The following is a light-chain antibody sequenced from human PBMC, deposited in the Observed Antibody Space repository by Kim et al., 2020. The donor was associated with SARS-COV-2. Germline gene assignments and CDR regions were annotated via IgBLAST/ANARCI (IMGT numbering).Light chain of an antibody. J-gene: IGLJ3*02. CDR2: DVS. Sequence: QPASVSGSPGQSITISCTGTSSDVGGYNYVSWYQQHPGKAPKLMIYDVSNRPSGVSNRFSGSKSGNTASLTISGLQAEDEADYYCSSYTSSSTWVFGGGTQLTVL. CDR1: SSDVGGYNY. V-gene: IGLV2-14*03. CDR3: SSYTSSSTWV.